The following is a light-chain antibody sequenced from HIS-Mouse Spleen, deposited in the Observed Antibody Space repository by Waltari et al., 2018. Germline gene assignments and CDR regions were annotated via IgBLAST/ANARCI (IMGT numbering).Light chain of an antibody. CDR1: SSNSGSNY. CDR3: AAWDDSLSGPV. Sequence: QSVLTQPPSASGTPGHRVTISCSGSSSNSGSNYVYSYQQLPGTAPKLLIYRNNQRPSGVPDRFSGSKSGTSASLAISGLRSEDEADYYCAAWDDSLSGPVFGGGTKLTVL. V-gene: IGLV1-47*01. CDR2: RNN. J-gene: IGLJ3*02.